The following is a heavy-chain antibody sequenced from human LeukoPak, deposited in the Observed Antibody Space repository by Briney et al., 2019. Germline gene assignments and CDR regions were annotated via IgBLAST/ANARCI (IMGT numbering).Heavy chain of an antibody. Sequence: TLSLTCTVSGGSISSGSYYWSWIRQPAGKGLEWIGRIYTSGSTDYNPSLKSRVTISVDTSKNQFSLKLSSVTAADTAVYYCARYYYDLGYYYGMDVWGQGTTVTVSS. CDR3: ARYYYDLGYYYGMDV. D-gene: IGHD3-3*01. J-gene: IGHJ6*02. V-gene: IGHV4-61*02. CDR2: IYTSGST. CDR1: GGSISSGSYY.